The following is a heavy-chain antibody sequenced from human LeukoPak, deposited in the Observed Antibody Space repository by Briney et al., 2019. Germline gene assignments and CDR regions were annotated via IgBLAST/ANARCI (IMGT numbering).Heavy chain of an antibody. D-gene: IGHD3-10*01. CDR1: GLTFSSYG. V-gene: IGHV3-33*01. CDR2: IWYDGSNK. Sequence: GGSLRLSCAASGLTFSSYGMHWVRQAPGKGLEWVAVIWYDGSNKYYADSVKGRFTISRDNSKNTLYLQMNSLRAEDTAVYYCAREYYYGSGSYYKTDPDYYYYGMDVWGQGTTVTVSS. J-gene: IGHJ6*02. CDR3: AREYYYGSGSYYKTDPDYYYYGMDV.